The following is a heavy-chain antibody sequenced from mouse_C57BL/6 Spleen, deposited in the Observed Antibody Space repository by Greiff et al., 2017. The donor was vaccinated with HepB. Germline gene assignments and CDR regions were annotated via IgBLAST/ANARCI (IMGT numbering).Heavy chain of an antibody. CDR2: ISGGGGNT. J-gene: IGHJ2*01. V-gene: IGHV5-9*01. CDR1: GFTFSSYT. D-gene: IGHD1-1*01. Sequence: DVHLVESGGGLVKPGGSLKLSCAASGFTFSSYTMSWVRQTPEKRLEWVATISGGGGNTYYPDSVKGRFTISRDNAKNTLYLQMSSLRSEDTALYYCARHGLRSYFDYWGQGTTLTVSS. CDR3: ARHGLRSYFDY.